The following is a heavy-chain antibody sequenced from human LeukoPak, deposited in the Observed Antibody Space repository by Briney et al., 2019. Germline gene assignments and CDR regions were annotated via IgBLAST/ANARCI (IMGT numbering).Heavy chain of an antibody. V-gene: IGHV3-21*04. CDR3: VKGGTTPA. CDR2: ITSSGSSM. J-gene: IGHJ4*02. D-gene: IGHD2-15*01. Sequence: GGSLRLSCAASGFTFSSYAMSWVRQAPGKGLEWASSITSSGSSMYYADSVKGRFTISRDNAKNSLYLQMNSLRAEDTALYYCVKGGTTPAWGQGTQVTVSS. CDR1: GFTFSSYA.